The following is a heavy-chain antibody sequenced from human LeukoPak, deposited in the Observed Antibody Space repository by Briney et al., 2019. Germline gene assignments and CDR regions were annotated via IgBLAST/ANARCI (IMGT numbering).Heavy chain of an antibody. CDR1: GFTFSSYS. CDR2: ISSSSSYI. J-gene: IGHJ3*02. D-gene: IGHD5-18*01. Sequence: GGSPRLSCAASGFTFSSYSMNWVRQAPGKGLEWVSSISSSSSYIYYADSVKGRFTISRDNAKNSLYLQMNSLRAEDTAVYYCARGGYSYGSDAFDIWGQGTMVTVSS. CDR3: ARGGYSYGSDAFDI. V-gene: IGHV3-21*01.